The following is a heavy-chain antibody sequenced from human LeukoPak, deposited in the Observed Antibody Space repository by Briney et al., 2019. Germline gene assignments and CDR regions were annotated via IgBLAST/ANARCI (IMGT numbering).Heavy chain of an antibody. V-gene: IGHV1-69*06. D-gene: IGHD6-13*01. CDR2: IIPIFGTA. J-gene: IGHJ4*02. CDR3: ARTPSTSETAAGSFDY. Sequence: GASVKVSCKASGGTFSSYAISWVRQAPGQGLEWMGGIIPIFGTANYAQKFQGRVTITADKSTSTAYMELSSLRSEDTAVYYCARTPSTSETAAGSFDYWGQGTLVTVSS. CDR1: GGTFSSYA.